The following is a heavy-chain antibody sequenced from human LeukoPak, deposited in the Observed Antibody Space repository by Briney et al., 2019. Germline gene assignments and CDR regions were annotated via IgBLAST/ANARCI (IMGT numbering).Heavy chain of an antibody. D-gene: IGHD6-19*01. CDR2: ISSSSSTI. CDR3: ARDLVSVGGRGDY. CDR1: GFTFSSYS. Sequence: GGSLRLSCAASGFTFSSYSMNWVRQAPGKGLEWVSYISSSSSTIYYADSVKGRFTISRDNAKNSLYLQMNSLRAEDTAVYYCARDLVSVGGRGDYWGQGTLVTVSS. J-gene: IGHJ4*02. V-gene: IGHV3-48*04.